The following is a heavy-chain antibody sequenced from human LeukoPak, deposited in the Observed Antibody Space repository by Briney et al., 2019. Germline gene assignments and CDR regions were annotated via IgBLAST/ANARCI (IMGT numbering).Heavy chain of an antibody. Sequence: PGGSLRLSCAASGFTFSSYAMSWVRQAPGKALEWVSAISGSGGSTYYADSVKGRFTISRDNSKNTLYLQMNSLRAEDTAVYYCAKGGIKDYYYMDVWGKGTTVTVSS. CDR3: AKGGIKDYYYMDV. D-gene: IGHD3-10*01. V-gene: IGHV3-23*01. CDR1: GFTFSSYA. CDR2: ISGSGGST. J-gene: IGHJ6*03.